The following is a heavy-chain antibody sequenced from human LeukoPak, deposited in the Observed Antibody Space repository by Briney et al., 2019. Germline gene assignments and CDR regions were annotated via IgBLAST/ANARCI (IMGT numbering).Heavy chain of an antibody. V-gene: IGHV3-21*01. D-gene: IGHD6-6*01. CDR2: ISSSSSYI. CDR1: GFTFSSYS. CDR3: ARDSPECSSSYDY. Sequence: GGSLRLSCAASGFTFSSYSMNWVRQAPGKGLEWVSSISSSSSYIYYADSVKGRFTISRDNAKNSLYLQMNSLRAEDTAVYYCARDSPECSSSYDYWGQGTLVTVSS. J-gene: IGHJ4*02.